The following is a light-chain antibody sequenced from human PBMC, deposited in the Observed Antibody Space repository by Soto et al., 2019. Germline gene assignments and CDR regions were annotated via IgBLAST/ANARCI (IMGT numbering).Light chain of an antibody. Sequence: DIVMTQSPDSLAVSLGERATINCKSSQSVLYSSNNKNYLAWYQQKPGQPPKLLIYWAPTRESGVPDRFSGSGSGKDFTLTISSLQAEDVEVYYCQQYYSTLTFGGGTKVEIK. CDR2: WAP. V-gene: IGKV4-1*01. CDR3: QQYYSTLT. CDR1: QSVLYSSNNKNY. J-gene: IGKJ4*01.